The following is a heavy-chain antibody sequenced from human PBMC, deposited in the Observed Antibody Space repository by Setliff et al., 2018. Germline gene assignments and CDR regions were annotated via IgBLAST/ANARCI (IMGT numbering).Heavy chain of an antibody. D-gene: IGHD3-10*01. CDR1: GASISSHY. CDR2: MYYTGST. CDR3: ARQGTAIRWFDP. J-gene: IGHJ5*02. Sequence: SETLSLTCTVSGASISSHYWSWIRHPPGKGLEWIGSMYYTGSTNYNPSLKSRVTISVDTSKKQFSLRLNSVTAADTAVYYCARQGTAIRWFDPWGQGTLVTVSS. V-gene: IGHV4-59*11.